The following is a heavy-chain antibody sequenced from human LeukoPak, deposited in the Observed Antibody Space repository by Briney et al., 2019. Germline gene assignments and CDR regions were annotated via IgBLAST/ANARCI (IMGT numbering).Heavy chain of an antibody. Sequence: SETLSLTCTVPGGSITSSNHWGWLRQPPGKGLEWIGSIYYSGTTYYKPSLRSRVTISVDTSKNQFYLRLTSVTAADSAMYYCARESSSSPDYWGQGTLVTVSS. CDR1: GGSITSSNH. CDR3: ARESSSSPDY. V-gene: IGHV4-39*07. J-gene: IGHJ4*02. D-gene: IGHD6-6*01. CDR2: IYYSGTT.